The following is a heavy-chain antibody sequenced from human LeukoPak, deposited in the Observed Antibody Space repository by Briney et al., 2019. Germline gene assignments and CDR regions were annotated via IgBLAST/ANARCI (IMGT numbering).Heavy chain of an antibody. J-gene: IGHJ4*02. CDR1: GFTFNNYV. CDR3: AKDFEGFCGGDCYSMDF. CDR2: ISYDGSNK. D-gene: IGHD2-21*02. V-gene: IGHV3-30*18. Sequence: TGGSLRLSCAASGFTFNNYVMHWVRQAPGKGLEWVALISYDGSNKYYADSVRGRFTISRDNSKNTLYLQMNSLRPEDTAVYYCAKDFEGFCGGDCYSMDFWGQGTLATVSS.